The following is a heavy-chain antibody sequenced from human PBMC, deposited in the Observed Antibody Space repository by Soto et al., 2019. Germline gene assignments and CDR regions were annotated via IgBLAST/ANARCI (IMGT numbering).Heavy chain of an antibody. CDR3: VMVDNYVTPTPQDV. D-gene: IGHD3-16*01. V-gene: IGHV1-18*01. CDR1: GYIFVNYG. Sequence: QVQLVQAGDEVKKPGASVKVSCKASGYIFVNYGIAWVRQAPGQGLEWMGWISPYTGNTHSATKVQGRLTMTTDTATRTAYMDLGSLTSDDTAEYYCVMVDNYVTPTPQDVWGQGTTVTVSS. J-gene: IGHJ6*02. CDR2: ISPYTGNT.